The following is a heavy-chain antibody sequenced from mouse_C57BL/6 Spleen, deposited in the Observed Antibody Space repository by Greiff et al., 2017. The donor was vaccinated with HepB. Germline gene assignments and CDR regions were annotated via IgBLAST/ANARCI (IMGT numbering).Heavy chain of an antibody. CDR1: GYTFTSYW. D-gene: IGHD2-1*01. V-gene: IGHV1-64*01. Sequence: QVQLQQPGAELVKPGASVKLSCKASGYTFTSYWMHWVKQRPGQGLEWIGMIHPNSGSTNYNEKFKSKATLTVDKSSSTAYMQLSSLTSEDSAVYYCARYDYGNWGFDYWGQGTTLTVSS. CDR2: IHPNSGST. CDR3: ARYDYGNWGFDY. J-gene: IGHJ2*01.